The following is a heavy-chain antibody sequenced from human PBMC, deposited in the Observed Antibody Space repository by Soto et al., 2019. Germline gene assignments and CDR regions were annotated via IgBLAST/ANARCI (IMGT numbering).Heavy chain of an antibody. J-gene: IGHJ4*02. D-gene: IGHD4-17*01. CDR1: GFTFSSYS. CDR3: ARDSGDYGEDY. Sequence: EVQLVESGGGLVKPGGSLRLSCAASGFTFSSYSMNWLRQAPGKGLEWVSSISSSSSYIYYADSVKGRFTISRDNAKNSLYLQMNSLIAEDTAVYYCARDSGDYGEDYWGQGTLVTVSS. V-gene: IGHV3-21*01. CDR2: ISSSSSYI.